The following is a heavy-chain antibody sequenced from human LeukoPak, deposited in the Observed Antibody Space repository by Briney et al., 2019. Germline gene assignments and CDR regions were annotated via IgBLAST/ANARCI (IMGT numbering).Heavy chain of an antibody. D-gene: IGHD2-21*02. CDR3: ARAVVTAQLDWFDP. V-gene: IGHV1-18*01. J-gene: IGHJ5*02. CDR1: GYTFTSYG. Sequence: GASVKVSCKASGYTFTSYGIRWVRQAPGQGLEWMGWISAYNGNTNYAQKLQGRVTMTTDTSTSTAYMELRSLRSDDTAVYYCARAVVTAQLDWFDPWGQGTLVTVSS. CDR2: ISAYNGNT.